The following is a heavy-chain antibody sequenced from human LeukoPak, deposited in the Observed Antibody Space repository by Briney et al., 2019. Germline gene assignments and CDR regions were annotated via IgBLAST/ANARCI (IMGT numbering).Heavy chain of an antibody. CDR3: ARAGSVRLDY. CDR1: GFTFSNSS. V-gene: IGHV3-74*01. J-gene: IGHJ4*02. D-gene: IGHD1-14*01. CDR2: MNSDASIT. Sequence: QTGGSLRLSCAASGFTFSNSSMHCVRQVPGKGLLWVSRMNSDASITNYPDSVKGRFTISRDNARNTLYLQIHTLTVEDTAVYYCARAGSVRLDYWGQGTLVTVSS.